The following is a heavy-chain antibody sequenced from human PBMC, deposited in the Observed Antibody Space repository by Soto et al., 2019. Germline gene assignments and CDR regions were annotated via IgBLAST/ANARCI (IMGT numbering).Heavy chain of an antibody. Sequence: SETLSLTCAVYGGSFSGYYWSWIRQPPGKGLEWIGEINHSGSTNYNPSLKSRVTISVDTSKNQFSLKLSSVTAADTAVYYCARARGRNWNYPSYYYYGMDVWGQGTKVTSP. V-gene: IGHV4-34*01. CDR3: ARARGRNWNYPSYYYYGMDV. J-gene: IGHJ6*02. CDR1: GGSFSGYY. D-gene: IGHD1-7*01. CDR2: INHSGST.